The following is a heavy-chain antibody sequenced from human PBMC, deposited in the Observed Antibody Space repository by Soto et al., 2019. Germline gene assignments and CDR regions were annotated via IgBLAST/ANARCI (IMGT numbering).Heavy chain of an antibody. V-gene: IGHV3-30-3*01. D-gene: IGHD2-21*02. J-gene: IGHJ6*04. CDR3: ATDRTDYFYYCMDV. Sequence: QVQLVESGGGVVQPGRSLRLSCAASGFTFGTYAMHWVRQAPGKGLEWVALISYDGSNKYYADSVKGRFTSSRDNCDNTLYLQMNRLRPDDTAVYYCATDRTDYFYYCMDVWGKGTTVTVSS. CDR1: GFTFGTYA. CDR2: ISYDGSNK.